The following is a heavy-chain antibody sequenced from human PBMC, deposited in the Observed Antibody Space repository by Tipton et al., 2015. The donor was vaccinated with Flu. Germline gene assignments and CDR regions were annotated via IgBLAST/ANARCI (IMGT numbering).Heavy chain of an antibody. CDR3: TTDGEYRSSTTCYAGGTGY. D-gene: IGHD2-2*01. J-gene: IGHJ4*02. Sequence: SLRLSCTTAGFTFGDYGMTWVRLAPGKGLNWVGFIRSNAYGGTREYAASVKGRFSISRDDSKNTLYLQMNSLKTEDTAVYYCTTDGEYRSSTTCYAGGTGYWGQGTLVTVS. CDR1: GFTFGDYG. V-gene: IGHV3-49*04. CDR2: IRSNAYGGTR.